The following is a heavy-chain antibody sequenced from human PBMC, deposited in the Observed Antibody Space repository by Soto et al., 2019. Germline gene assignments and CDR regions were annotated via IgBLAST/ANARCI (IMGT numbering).Heavy chain of an antibody. CDR3: ARDLTGSSHGMHV. Sequence: SETLSLTCTVSGGSISSYYWSWIRQPPGKGLEWIGYIYYSGGTNYNPALKSRVTISVDTSKNQFSLKLSSVTAADTAVYYCARDLTGSSHGMHVWRQVXTVTVSS. CDR2: IYYSGGT. V-gene: IGHV4-59*01. D-gene: IGHD3-10*01. J-gene: IGHJ6*02. CDR1: GGSISSYY.